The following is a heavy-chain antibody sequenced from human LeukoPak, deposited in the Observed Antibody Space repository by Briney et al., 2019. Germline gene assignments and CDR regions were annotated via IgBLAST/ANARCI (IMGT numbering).Heavy chain of an antibody. CDR3: ARRPNILTGSLYYYYYMDV. D-gene: IGHD3-9*01. CDR1: GYTFTGYY. Sequence: ASVKVSCKASGYTFTGYYMHWVRQAPGQGLEWMGWISAYNGNTNYAQKLQGRVTMTTDTSTSTAYMELRSLRSDDTAVYYCARRPNILTGSLYYYYYMDVWGKGTTVTISS. J-gene: IGHJ6*03. V-gene: IGHV1-18*04. CDR2: ISAYNGNT.